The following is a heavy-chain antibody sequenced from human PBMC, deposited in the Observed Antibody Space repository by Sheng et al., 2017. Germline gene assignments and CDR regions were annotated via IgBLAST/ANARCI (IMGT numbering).Heavy chain of an antibody. CDR2: INHSGST. J-gene: IGHJ3*02. Sequence: QVQLQQWGAGLLKPSETLSLTCAVYGGSFSGYYWSWIRQPPGKGLEWIGEINHSGSTNYNPSLKIRVTISVDTSKNQFSLKLSSVTAADTAVYYCARLRGHVWGSYRYHGGAFDIWGQGTMVTVSS. CDR1: GGSFSGYY. CDR3: ARLRGHVWGSYRYHGGAFDI. V-gene: IGHV4-34*01. D-gene: IGHD3-16*02.